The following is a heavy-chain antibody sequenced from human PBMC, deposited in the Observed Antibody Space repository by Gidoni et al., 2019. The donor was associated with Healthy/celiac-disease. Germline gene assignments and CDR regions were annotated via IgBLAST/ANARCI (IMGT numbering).Heavy chain of an antibody. CDR1: GGSISSSSYY. V-gene: IGHV4-39*01. CDR2: IYYSGST. CDR3: ARLSRYSSGWSLEYFQH. D-gene: IGHD6-19*01. Sequence: QLQLQESGPGLVKPSETLSLTCTVSGGSISSSSYYWGWIRQPPGKGLEWIGSIYYSGSTYYNPSLKSRVTRSVDTSKNQFSLKLSSVTAADTAVYYCARLSRYSSGWSLEYFQHWGQGTLVTVSS. J-gene: IGHJ1*01.